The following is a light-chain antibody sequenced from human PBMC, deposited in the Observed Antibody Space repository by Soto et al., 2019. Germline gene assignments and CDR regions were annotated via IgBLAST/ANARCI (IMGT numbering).Light chain of an antibody. V-gene: IGKV1-39*01. CDR2: DAS. J-gene: IGKJ4*01. CDR1: QTISTY. Sequence: DIQMTQSPSSLSASVGDRVTITCRASQTISTYLNWYQQKPGKAPRLLVYDASSLLSGVPSRFSGSGSGTDFPLPIATLQPEDFGIYYCQQSYATLRTFGGGTKVEIK. CDR3: QQSYATLRT.